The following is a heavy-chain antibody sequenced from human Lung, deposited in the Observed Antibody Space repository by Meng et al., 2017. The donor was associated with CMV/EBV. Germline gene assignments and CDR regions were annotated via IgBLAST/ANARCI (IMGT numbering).Heavy chain of an antibody. CDR2: IYSGGSST. J-gene: IGHJ4*02. CDR3: AKVRGYCSSTSCSPLHY. Sequence: GGSLRLXXAASGFTFSSYAMSWVRQAPGKGLEWVSVIYSGGSSTYYADSVKGRFTISRDNSKNTLYLKMNSLRAEDTAVYYCAKVRGYCSSTSCSPLHYWGQGXLVTVSS. D-gene: IGHD2-2*01. V-gene: IGHV3-23*03. CDR1: GFTFSSYA.